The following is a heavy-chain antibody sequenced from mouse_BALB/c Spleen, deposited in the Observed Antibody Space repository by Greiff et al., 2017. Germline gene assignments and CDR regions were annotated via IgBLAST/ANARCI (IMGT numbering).Heavy chain of an antibody. J-gene: IGHJ4*01. CDR2: IRNKANGYTT. CDR1: GFTFTDYY. Sequence: EVQLVESGGGLVQPGGSLRLSCATSGFTFTDYYMSWVRQPPGKALEWLGFIRNKANGYTTEYSASVKGRFTISRDNSQSILYLQMNTLRAEDSATYYCARDPLAMDYWGQGTSVTVSS. V-gene: IGHV7-3*02. CDR3: ARDPLAMDY.